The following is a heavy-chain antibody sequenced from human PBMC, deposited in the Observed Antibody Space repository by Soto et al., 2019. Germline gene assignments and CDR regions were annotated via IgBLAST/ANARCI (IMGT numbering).Heavy chain of an antibody. Sequence: QVQLVQSGAEVKKPGASVKVSCKTSGYTFTSYGISWVRQAPGQGLEWMGWINVYNGNTNDAQNLQGRVTMTTDTSLSTVYVELRSLGSDDTAVYYCARPGRGIRASSFDYWGQGTLVTVSS. CDR2: INVYNGNT. CDR1: GYTFTSYG. V-gene: IGHV1-18*01. J-gene: IGHJ4*02. D-gene: IGHD2-2*01. CDR3: ARPGRGIRASSFDY.